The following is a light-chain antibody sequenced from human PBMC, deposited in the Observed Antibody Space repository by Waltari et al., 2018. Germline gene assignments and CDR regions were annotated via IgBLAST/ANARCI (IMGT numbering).Light chain of an antibody. J-gene: IGKJ1*01. CDR1: QSVSRA. V-gene: IGKV3-20*01. Sequence: EIVFTQSPGSLSSSPGERVPLSCRASQSVSRALAWYQQKPGQAPRLLIFGASNRATGIPDRFSGSGSETDFSLTISRLEPEDFAVYYCQHYVRLPATFGRGTKVEIK. CDR2: GAS. CDR3: QHYVRLPAT.